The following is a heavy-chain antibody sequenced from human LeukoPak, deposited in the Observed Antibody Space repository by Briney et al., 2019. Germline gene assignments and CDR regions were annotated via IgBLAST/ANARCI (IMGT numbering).Heavy chain of an antibody. J-gene: IGHJ4*02. Sequence: GASLRLSCAASGFTFSNYAMSWVRQAPGKGLEWVSAILGSGGSTYYADSVKGRFTVSRDNSKSTLYLQMDSLRAEDTALYYCAKWGDYDVLTGYYVPDYWGQGTLVTVSS. D-gene: IGHD3-9*01. CDR3: AKWGDYDVLTGYYVPDY. V-gene: IGHV3-23*01. CDR1: GFTFSNYA. CDR2: ILGSGGST.